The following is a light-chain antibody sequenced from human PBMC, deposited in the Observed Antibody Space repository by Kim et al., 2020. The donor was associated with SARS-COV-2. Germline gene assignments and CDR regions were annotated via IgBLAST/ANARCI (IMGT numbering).Light chain of an antibody. J-gene: IGLJ2*01. CDR1: SSDVGAYNY. CDR3: CSEAGNSIRV. V-gene: IGLV2-11*01. CDR2: DVS. Sequence: QSALTQPRSVSGSPGQSVTISCTGTSSDVGAYNYVSWYQQHPGQAPKLMIYDVSKRPSGVPDRFSAFKSGNTASLTISGLQAEDEADYYCCSEAGNSIRVFGGGTQLTVL.